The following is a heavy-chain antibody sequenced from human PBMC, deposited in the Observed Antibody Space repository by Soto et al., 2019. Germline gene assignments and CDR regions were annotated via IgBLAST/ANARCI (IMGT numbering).Heavy chain of an antibody. CDR2: IYYSGST. CDR3: ARDTPDNAFDI. CDR1: GGSVSSGSYY. Sequence: PSETLSLTCTVSGGSVSSGSYYWSWIRQPPGKGLEWIGYIYYSGSTNYNPSLKSRVTISVDTSKNQFSLKLSAVYASDTAVYYCARDTPDNAFDIWGQGTMVTVSS. J-gene: IGHJ3*02. D-gene: IGHD3-22*01. V-gene: IGHV4-61*01.